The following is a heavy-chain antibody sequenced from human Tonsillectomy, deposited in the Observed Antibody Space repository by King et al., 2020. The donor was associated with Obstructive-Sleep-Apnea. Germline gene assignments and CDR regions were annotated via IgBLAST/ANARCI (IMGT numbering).Heavy chain of an antibody. J-gene: IGHJ4*02. CDR1: GGSFSSTNW. Sequence: VQLQESGPGLVKPSGTLSLTCAVSGGSFSSTNWWSWVRQPPGKGLEWIGEIYHSGTTHYNPSLKSRVTISVDKSKNQFSLKLISVTAADTAVYYCARTTYGDYALDYWGQGTLVTVSS. V-gene: IGHV4-4*02. D-gene: IGHD4-17*01. CDR2: IYHSGTT. CDR3: ARTTYGDYALDY.